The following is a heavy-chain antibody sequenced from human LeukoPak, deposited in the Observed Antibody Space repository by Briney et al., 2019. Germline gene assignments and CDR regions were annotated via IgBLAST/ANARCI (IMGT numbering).Heavy chain of an antibody. Sequence: PSETLSLTCTVSGGSISNHHWSWIRQPPGKGLEWIGYIYYSGSTSYNPSLKSRVTISVDTSKTQFSLKLTSVTAADTAVYYCARYCSGSDCYSMNGFGVLGQGTMVTVSS. D-gene: IGHD2-15*01. J-gene: IGHJ3*01. CDR1: GGSISNHH. CDR3: ARYCSGSDCYSMNGFGV. CDR2: IYYSGST. V-gene: IGHV4-59*08.